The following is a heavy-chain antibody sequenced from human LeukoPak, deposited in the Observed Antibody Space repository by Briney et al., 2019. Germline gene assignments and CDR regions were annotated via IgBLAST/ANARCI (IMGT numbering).Heavy chain of an antibody. CDR1: GYTFTGYY. CDR2: IITSAGST. CDR3: ARVEGLTATVTD. Sequence: ASVTVSCTASGYTFTGYYMHWVRQAPGQGLEWMGLIITSAGSTTYAQNFQGRVTLTRDTSTSTVYMEMSSLRSEDTAVYYCARVEGLTATVTDWGQGTLVTVSS. D-gene: IGHD5-18*01. J-gene: IGHJ4*02. V-gene: IGHV1-46*01.